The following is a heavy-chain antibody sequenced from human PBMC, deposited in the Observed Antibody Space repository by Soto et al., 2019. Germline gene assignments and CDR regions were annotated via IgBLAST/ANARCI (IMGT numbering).Heavy chain of an antibody. D-gene: IGHD6-13*01. CDR2: MNPNSGNT. J-gene: IGHJ4*02. Sequence: GASVKVSCKASGYTFTSYDINWVRQATGQGLEWMGWMNPNSGNTGYAQKFQGRVTMTRNTSISTAYMELSSLRSEDTAVYYCARVLGYSSSWRNVERIDYWGQGTLVTVSS. V-gene: IGHV1-8*01. CDR3: ARVLGYSSSWRNVERIDY. CDR1: GYTFTSYD.